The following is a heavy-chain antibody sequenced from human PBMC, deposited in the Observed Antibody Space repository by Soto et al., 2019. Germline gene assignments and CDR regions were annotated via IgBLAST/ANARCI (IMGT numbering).Heavy chain of an antibody. D-gene: IGHD3-10*01. J-gene: IGHJ6*02. CDR3: ARGVGFGYYYYHMDL. Sequence: SETLYLICTVLGDSVTIVSDYWRWIRQPPGKGLEWIGYIYYIGSADYNPSLGSRVTISIDTSKNQFSLKLTSVTAADTAVYYCARGVGFGYYYYHMDLWGQGTTVT. CDR1: GDSVTIVSDY. CDR2: IYYIGSA. V-gene: IGHV4-61*01.